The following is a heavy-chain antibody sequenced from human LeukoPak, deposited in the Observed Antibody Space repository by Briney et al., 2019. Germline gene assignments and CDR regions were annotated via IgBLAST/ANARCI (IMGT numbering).Heavy chain of an antibody. J-gene: IGHJ3*02. Sequence: ASVKVSCKASGYTFTSYGISWVRQAPGQRLEWMGWISPNSGDTNYAQKFQGRVTMTRDTSISTAYMELSRLRSDDTAVYYCARSYYYDTTGYTHDDAFDIWGQGTMVTVSS. V-gene: IGHV1-2*02. CDR2: ISPNSGDT. CDR3: ARSYYYDTTGYTHDDAFDI. CDR1: GYTFTSYG. D-gene: IGHD3-22*01.